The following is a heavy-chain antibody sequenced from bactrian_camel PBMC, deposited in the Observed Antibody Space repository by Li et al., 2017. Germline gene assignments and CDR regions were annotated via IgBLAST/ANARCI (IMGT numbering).Heavy chain of an antibody. D-gene: IGHD6*01. CDR2: IDSDGDT. CDR3: AASRGRSWGVGLPCDSRAGPRPDDFAY. CDR1: DFTYTKYS. J-gene: IGHJ4*01. V-gene: IGHV3S55*01. Sequence: QVQLVESGGGSVQAGGSLRLVCQASDFTYTKYSMGWFRRPPGREREGIAVIDSDGDTAYAESLKDRFTISVDNAKNTLYLRMNSLKPEDTATYYCAASRGRSWGVGLPCDSRAGPRPDDFAYWGPGTQVTVSS.